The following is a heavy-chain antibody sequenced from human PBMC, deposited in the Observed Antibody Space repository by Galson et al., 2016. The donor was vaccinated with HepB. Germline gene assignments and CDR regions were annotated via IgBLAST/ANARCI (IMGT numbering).Heavy chain of an antibody. Sequence: QSGAEVKKPGESLKISCETSGYSFSNYWIAWVRLMPGKGLEWVGIINHGDSDARYGPSFQGQDTISADKSISTAYLQWSSLKASDTATYYCARHRAAGDNYYYGMDVWGQGTTVTVSS. CDR3: ARHRAAGDNYYYGMDV. D-gene: IGHD1-14*01. CDR1: GYSFSNYW. J-gene: IGHJ6*02. CDR2: INHGDSDA. V-gene: IGHV5-51*01.